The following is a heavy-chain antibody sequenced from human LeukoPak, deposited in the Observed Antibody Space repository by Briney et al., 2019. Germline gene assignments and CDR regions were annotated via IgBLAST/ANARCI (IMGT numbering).Heavy chain of an antibody. CDR1: GFTFSSYW. CDR2: INTDGSST. Sequence: GGSLRLSCAASGFTFSSYWMHWVRQAPGKGLVWVSCINTDGSSTSYADSVKGRFTISRDNAKNTLYLQMNSLRAEDTAVYYCARDRNTIFGHYNWFDPWGQGTLVTVSS. V-gene: IGHV3-74*01. J-gene: IGHJ5*02. CDR3: ARDRNTIFGHYNWFDP. D-gene: IGHD3-3*01.